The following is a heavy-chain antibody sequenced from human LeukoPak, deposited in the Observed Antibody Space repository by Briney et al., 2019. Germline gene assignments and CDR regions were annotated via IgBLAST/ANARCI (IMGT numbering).Heavy chain of an antibody. Sequence: GGSLRLSCAASGFTFSSYSMNWVRQAPGKGLEWVSSISSSSSYIYYADSVKGRFTISRDNAKNSLYLQMNSLRAKDTAVYYCARDLTAMAPGFDYWGQGTLVTVSS. CDR3: ARDLTAMAPGFDY. J-gene: IGHJ4*02. CDR2: ISSSSSYI. V-gene: IGHV3-21*01. CDR1: GFTFSSYS. D-gene: IGHD5-18*01.